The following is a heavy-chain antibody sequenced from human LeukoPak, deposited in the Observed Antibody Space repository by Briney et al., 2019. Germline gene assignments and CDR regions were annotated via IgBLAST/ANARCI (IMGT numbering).Heavy chain of an antibody. V-gene: IGHV3-23*01. CDR1: GLTLSSYA. J-gene: IGHJ4*02. D-gene: IGHD2-21*02. Sequence: GGSLRLSCAASGLTLSSYAMSWVRQAPGKGTEWVSAISGNGISTSYADPVKGRFTISRDNSKNTLSLQMNSLRAEDTAVYYCANAGGDSRPHDFWGEGTLVTVSS. CDR3: ANAGGDSRPHDF. CDR2: ISGNGIST.